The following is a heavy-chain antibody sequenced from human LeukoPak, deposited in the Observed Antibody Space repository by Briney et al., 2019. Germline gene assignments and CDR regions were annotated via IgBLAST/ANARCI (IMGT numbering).Heavy chain of an antibody. Sequence: GGSLRLSCAASGFTFSSYAMSWVRQAPGKGLEWVSAISGSGGSTYYADSVKGRFTIPRDNSKNTLYLQMNSLRAEDTAVYYCAKVTFISRTLDYWGQGTLVTVSS. D-gene: IGHD3-16*01. V-gene: IGHV3-23*01. CDR2: ISGSGGST. CDR3: AKVTFISRTLDY. CDR1: GFTFSSYA. J-gene: IGHJ4*02.